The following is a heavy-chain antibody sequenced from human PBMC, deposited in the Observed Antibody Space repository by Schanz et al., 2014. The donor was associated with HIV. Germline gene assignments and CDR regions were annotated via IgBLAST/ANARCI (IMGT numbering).Heavy chain of an antibody. CDR1: GFTFTDYA. Sequence: EVQLVESGGHLVQPGRSLRLSCAASGFTFTDYAMHWVRQVPGKGLEWVAGISWHGYTVGYADSVKGRFTISRDNGRNSLYLQIRSLRAEDTAVYYCARGGLGVVAEGNAFDLWGQGTLVTVSS. J-gene: IGHJ3*01. CDR3: ARGGLGVVAEGNAFDL. V-gene: IGHV3-9*01. D-gene: IGHD2-15*01. CDR2: ISWHGYTV.